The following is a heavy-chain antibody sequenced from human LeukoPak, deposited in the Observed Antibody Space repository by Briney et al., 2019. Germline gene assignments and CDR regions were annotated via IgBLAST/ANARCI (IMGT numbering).Heavy chain of an antibody. CDR3: TKGSGWLLFVC. Sequence: GGSLRLSCAPSGVIFSNDAMGWVCQTPEKGLECGSAISGSGVVTKYAASVKGRFSVSRDHCRNSLYLEMDYLRGGDTATYYCTKGSGWLLFVCWGQGTPVTVSS. J-gene: IGHJ4*02. D-gene: IGHD3-22*01. V-gene: IGHV3-23*01. CDR2: ISGSGVVT. CDR1: GVIFSNDA.